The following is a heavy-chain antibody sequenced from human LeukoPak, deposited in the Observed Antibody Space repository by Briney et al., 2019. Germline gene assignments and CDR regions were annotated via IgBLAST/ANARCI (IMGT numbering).Heavy chain of an antibody. Sequence: GGSLRLSCAASGFTFNGFWMSWVRQAPGKGLEWVANIKQDGSDIYYLGSVRGRFTISRDNAMSSLYLQMNSLRAEDTVVYYCTRDALYGDPSYYYMDVWGKGTTVTVSS. V-gene: IGHV3-7*01. CDR3: TRDALYGDPSYYYMDV. CDR2: IKQDGSDI. J-gene: IGHJ6*03. CDR1: GFTFNGFW. D-gene: IGHD4-17*01.